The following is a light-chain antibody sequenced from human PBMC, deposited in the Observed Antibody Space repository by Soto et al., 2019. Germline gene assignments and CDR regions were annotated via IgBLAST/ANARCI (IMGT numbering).Light chain of an antibody. Sequence: QSALTQPASVSGSPGQSITISCTGTSSDIGDYNYVSWYQQHPGKAPKLMIYEVTYRPSGVSNRFSGSKSGNTASLTISRLQAEDEADYYCSSYTSSSTLVFGGGTKLTVL. CDR2: EVT. V-gene: IGLV2-14*01. CDR1: SSDIGDYNY. CDR3: SSYTSSSTLV. J-gene: IGLJ3*02.